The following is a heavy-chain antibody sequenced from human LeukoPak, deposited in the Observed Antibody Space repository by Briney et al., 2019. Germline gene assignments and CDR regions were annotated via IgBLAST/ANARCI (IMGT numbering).Heavy chain of an antibody. CDR2: INHSGST. CDR1: GGSFSGYY. CDR3: ARGSSGWALIDY. D-gene: IGHD6-19*01. Sequence: PSETLSLTCAVYGGSFSGYYWSWIRQPPGKGLEWIGEINHSGSTYYNPSLKSRVTISVDTSKNQFSLKLSSVTAADTAVYYCARGSSGWALIDYWGQGTLVTVSS. J-gene: IGHJ4*02. V-gene: IGHV4-34*01.